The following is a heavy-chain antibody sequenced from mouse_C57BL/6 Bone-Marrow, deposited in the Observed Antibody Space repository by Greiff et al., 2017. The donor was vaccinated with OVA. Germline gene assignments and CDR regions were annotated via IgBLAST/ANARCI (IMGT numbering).Heavy chain of an antibody. V-gene: IGHV1-82*01. Sequence: QVQLQQSGPELVKPGASVKISCKASGYAFSSSWMNWVKQRPGKGLEWIGRIYPGDGDTNYNGKFKGKATLTADKSSSTAYMQLSSLTSEDSAVYFCARRDYGYDGGGFDYWGQGTTLTVSS. J-gene: IGHJ2*01. D-gene: IGHD2-2*01. CDR3: ARRDYGYDGGGFDY. CDR1: GYAFSSSW. CDR2: IYPGDGDT.